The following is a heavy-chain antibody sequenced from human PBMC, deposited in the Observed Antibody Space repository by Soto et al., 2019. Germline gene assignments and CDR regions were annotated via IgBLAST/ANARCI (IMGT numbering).Heavy chain of an antibody. CDR1: GGTFSSYA. D-gene: IGHD3-16*02. J-gene: IGHJ4*02. CDR2: IIPIFGTA. V-gene: IGHV1-69*06. Sequence: ASVKVSCKASGGTFSSYAISWVRQAPGQGLEWMGGIIPIFGTANYAQKFQGRVTITADKSTSTAYMELSSLRSEDTAVYYCARSMITFGRVIADLDYWGQGTLVTVSS. CDR3: ARSMITFGRVIADLDY.